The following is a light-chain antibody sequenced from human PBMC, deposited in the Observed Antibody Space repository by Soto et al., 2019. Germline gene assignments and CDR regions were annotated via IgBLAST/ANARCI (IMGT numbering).Light chain of an antibody. CDR3: QQRSNWWT. V-gene: IGKV3-11*01. CDR1: QSVSSY. J-gene: IGKJ1*01. Sequence: EIVLTQSPATLSLSPGERATLSCRASQSVSSYLAWYQQKPGQPPRLLTYDASNRATGIPARFSGSGSGTDFTLTITSLEPEDFAVYYCQQRSNWWTFGQGTKVEIK. CDR2: DAS.